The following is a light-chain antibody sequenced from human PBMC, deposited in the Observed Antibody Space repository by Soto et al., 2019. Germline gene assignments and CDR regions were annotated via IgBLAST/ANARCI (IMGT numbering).Light chain of an antibody. CDR3: QQYYSTPWT. CDR2: WAS. CDR1: QSFLYSSNNMNY. Sequence: DVVLTQTEDSLAVSLGERATINCKSSQSFLYSSNNMNYLAWYQQKAGQPPKLLIYWASTRESGVPDRFGGSGSGTEFTLTISSLQAEDVAVYYCQQYYSTPWTFGQGTKVDI. J-gene: IGKJ1*01. V-gene: IGKV4-1*01.